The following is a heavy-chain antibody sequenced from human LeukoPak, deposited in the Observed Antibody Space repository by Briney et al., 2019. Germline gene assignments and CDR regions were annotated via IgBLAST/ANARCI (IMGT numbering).Heavy chain of an antibody. J-gene: IGHJ4*02. Sequence: PSETLSLTCAVYGGSFSGYYWSWICQPPGKGLEWIGEINHSGSTNYNPSLKSRVTISVDTSKNQFSLKLSSVTAADTAVYYCAGSTGPFDYWGQGTLVTVSS. D-gene: IGHD1-1*01. V-gene: IGHV4-34*01. CDR2: INHSGST. CDR1: GGSFSGYY. CDR3: AGSTGPFDY.